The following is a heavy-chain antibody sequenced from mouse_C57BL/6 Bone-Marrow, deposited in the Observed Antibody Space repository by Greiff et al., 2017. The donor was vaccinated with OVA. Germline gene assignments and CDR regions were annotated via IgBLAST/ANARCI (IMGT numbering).Heavy chain of an antibody. CDR2: IDPETGGT. J-gene: IGHJ2*01. Sequence: QVQLQQSGAELVRPGASVTLSCKASGYTFTDYEMHWVKQTPVHGLEWIGAIDPETGGTAYNQKFKGKAILTADKSSSTAYMELRSLTSEDSAVHYCTDSNYHFDYWGQGTTLTVSS. D-gene: IGHD2-5*01. CDR3: TDSNYHFDY. V-gene: IGHV1-15*01. CDR1: GYTFTDYE.